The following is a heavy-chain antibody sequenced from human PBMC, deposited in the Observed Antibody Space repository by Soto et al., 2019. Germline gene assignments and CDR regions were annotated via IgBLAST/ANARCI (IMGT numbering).Heavy chain of an antibody. V-gene: IGHV1-18*01. CDR3: ARDRRVPAATQAGIYYYYGMDV. D-gene: IGHD2-2*01. J-gene: IGHJ6*02. CDR2: ISAYNGNT. Sequence: ASVKVSCKASGYTFTSYGISWVRQAPGQGLEWMGWISAYNGNTNYAQKLQGRVTMTTDTSTSTAYMELRSLRSDDTAVYYCARDRRVPAATQAGIYYYYGMDVWGQGTTVTVSS. CDR1: GYTFTSYG.